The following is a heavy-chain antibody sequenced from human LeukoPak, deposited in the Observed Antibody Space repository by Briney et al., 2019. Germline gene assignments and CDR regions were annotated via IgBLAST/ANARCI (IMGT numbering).Heavy chain of an antibody. CDR1: GGSVTSGGYY. J-gene: IGHJ4*02. D-gene: IGHD1-26*01. Sequence: SETLSLTCTVSGGSVTSGGYYWNWIRQPPGKGLECIGYMYYSGTTNYNPSLKSRVTISIDSSKNQVSLRLSSVTAADTAVYFCARHGASGSYLYYFDYWGQGTLVTVSS. CDR3: ARHGASGSYLYYFDY. CDR2: MYYSGTT. V-gene: IGHV4-61*08.